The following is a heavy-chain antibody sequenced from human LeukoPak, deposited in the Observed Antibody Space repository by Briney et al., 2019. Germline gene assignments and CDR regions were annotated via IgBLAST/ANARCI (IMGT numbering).Heavy chain of an antibody. V-gene: IGHV3-7*01. CDR2: IRQDGGET. D-gene: IGHD2-15*01. CDR1: GFTFSNHW. Sequence: PGGSLRLSCAASGFTFSNHWMSWVRQAPGKGLEWVANIRQDGGETYHVDSVKGRFSISRDNAKNSLVLQMNSLRPEDTALYYCARWGGGSSYDLWGQGTLVTVSS. J-gene: IGHJ5*02. CDR3: ARWGGGSSYDL.